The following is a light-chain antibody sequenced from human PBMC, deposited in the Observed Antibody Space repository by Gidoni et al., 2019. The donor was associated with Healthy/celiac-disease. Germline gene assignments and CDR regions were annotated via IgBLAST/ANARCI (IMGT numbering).Light chain of an antibody. V-gene: IGKV3-20*01. CDR1: QSVSSSY. Sequence: EIVLTQSPGTLSLSPGERATLSCRASQSVSSSYLAWYQQTPGQAPRLLIYGASSRATGIPARFSGSGSGTDFTLTISSLEPEDFAVYYCQQYGSSPLTFGGGTKVEIK. J-gene: IGKJ4*01. CDR3: QQYGSSPLT. CDR2: GAS.